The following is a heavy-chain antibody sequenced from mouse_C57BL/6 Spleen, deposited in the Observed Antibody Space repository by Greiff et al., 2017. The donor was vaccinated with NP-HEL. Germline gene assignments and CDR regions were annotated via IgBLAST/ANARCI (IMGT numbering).Heavy chain of an antibody. J-gene: IGHJ4*01. CDR1: GYTFTSYW. CDR3: ARMGLLQYYYAMDY. D-gene: IGHD2-3*01. V-gene: IGHV1-52*01. Sequence: QVQLQQSGAELVRPGSSVKLSCKASGYTFTSYWMHWVKQRPIQGLEWIGNIDPSDSETHYNQKFKDKATLTVDKSSSTAYMQLSSLTSEDSAVYYCARMGLLQYYYAMDYWGQGTSVTVSS. CDR2: IDPSDSET.